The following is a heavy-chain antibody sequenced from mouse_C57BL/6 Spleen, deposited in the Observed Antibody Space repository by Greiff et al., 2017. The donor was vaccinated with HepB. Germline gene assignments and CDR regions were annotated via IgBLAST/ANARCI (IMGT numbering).Heavy chain of an antibody. D-gene: IGHD1-1*02. CDR2: IWSDGST. CDR1: GFSLTSYG. CDR3: ARHRGSPYAMDY. V-gene: IGHV2-6-1*01. Sequence: VKLMESGPGLVAPSQSLSITCTVSGFSLTSYGVHWVRQPPGKGLEWLVVIWSDGSTTYNSALKSRLSISKDNSKSQVFLKMNSLQTDDTAMYYCARHRGSPYAMDYWGQGTSVTVSS. J-gene: IGHJ4*01.